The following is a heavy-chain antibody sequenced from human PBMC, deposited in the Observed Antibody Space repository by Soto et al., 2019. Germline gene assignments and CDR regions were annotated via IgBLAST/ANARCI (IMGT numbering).Heavy chain of an antibody. D-gene: IGHD1-26*01. CDR2: ISAYNGNT. CDR1: GYTFTSYG. CDR3: AKGASYSGSSACHFDY. Sequence: ASVKVSCKASGYTFTSYGISWVRQAPGQGLEWMGWISAYNGNTNYAQKLQGRVTMTTDTSTSTAYMELRSLRSDDTAVYYCAKGASYSGSSACHFDYWGQGTLVTVSS. J-gene: IGHJ4*02. V-gene: IGHV1-18*01.